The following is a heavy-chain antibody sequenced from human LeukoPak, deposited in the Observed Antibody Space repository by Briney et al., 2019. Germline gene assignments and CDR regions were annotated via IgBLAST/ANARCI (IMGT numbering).Heavy chain of an antibody. J-gene: IGHJ4*02. Sequence: KASETLSLTCAVYGRSFSGYYCSWIRQPPGKGLEWIGEIDHSGSTNYNPSLKSRVTISVDTSKNQFSLKPSSVTAADTAVYYCARHRRSGVLLWFGESTRFDYWGQGTLVTVSS. CDR3: ARHRRSGVLLWFGESTRFDY. CDR1: GRSFSGYY. D-gene: IGHD3-10*01. V-gene: IGHV4-34*01. CDR2: IDHSGST.